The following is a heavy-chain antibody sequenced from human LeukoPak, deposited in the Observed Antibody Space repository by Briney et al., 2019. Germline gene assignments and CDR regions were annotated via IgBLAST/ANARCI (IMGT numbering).Heavy chain of an antibody. D-gene: IGHD1-26*01. CDR1: GYTFTGYY. V-gene: IGHV1-2*02. J-gene: IGHJ6*02. CDR2: INPNSGGT. Sequence: ASVKVSCEASGYTFTGYYMHWVRQAPGQGLEWMGWINPNSGGTNYAQKFQGRVTMTRDTSISTAYMELSRLRSDDTAVYYCARVGGPLGNYYYYYGMDVWGQGTTVTVSS. CDR3: ARVGGPLGNYYYYYGMDV.